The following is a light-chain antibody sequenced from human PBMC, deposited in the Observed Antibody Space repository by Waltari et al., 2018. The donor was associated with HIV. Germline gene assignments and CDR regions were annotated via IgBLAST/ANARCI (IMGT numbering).Light chain of an antibody. CDR3: QQSASTPFT. Sequence: DIQMTQSPSSLSASVGDRVTITCRASQNITTFLNWYQQKSGTAPKLLIYAASNLQYGSPSRFSGSGSGTHFTLTLGSLQPEDFATYYCQQSASTPFTFGPGTKVDLK. CDR2: AAS. V-gene: IGKV1-39*01. CDR1: QNITTF. J-gene: IGKJ3*01.